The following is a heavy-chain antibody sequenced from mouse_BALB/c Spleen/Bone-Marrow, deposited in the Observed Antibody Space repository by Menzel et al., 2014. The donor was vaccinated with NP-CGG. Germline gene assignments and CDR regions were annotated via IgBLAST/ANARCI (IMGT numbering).Heavy chain of an antibody. CDR1: GYTFXNYW. CDR2: IYPGDNYT. CDR3: TREGYDSTWFAY. Sequence: QVQLQQSGAELVRPGTSVKMSCKAAGYTFXNYWIGWVKQRPGHGLEWIGDIYPGDNYTNYNEKFKGKATPTADTSSSTAYMQLSSLTSEDSAIYYCTREGYDSTWFAYWGQGTLVTVSA. D-gene: IGHD2-4*01. J-gene: IGHJ3*01. V-gene: IGHV1-63*02.